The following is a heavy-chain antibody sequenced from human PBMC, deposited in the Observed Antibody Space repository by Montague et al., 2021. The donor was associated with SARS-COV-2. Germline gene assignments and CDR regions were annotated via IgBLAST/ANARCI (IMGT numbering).Heavy chain of an antibody. CDR1: GGSLSGYY. D-gene: IGHD3-3*01. Sequence: SETLSLTCAVYGGSLSGYYWSWIRQPPGKGLEWIGEINHSGSTNXXPSLKSRVTISVDTSKNQFSLKLSSVTAADTAVYYCARGRTDLGAYYDFWSGYYWSGQSWFDPWGQGTLVTVSS. J-gene: IGHJ5*02. CDR3: ARGRTDLGAYYDFWSGYYWSGQSWFDP. CDR2: INHSGST. V-gene: IGHV4-34*01.